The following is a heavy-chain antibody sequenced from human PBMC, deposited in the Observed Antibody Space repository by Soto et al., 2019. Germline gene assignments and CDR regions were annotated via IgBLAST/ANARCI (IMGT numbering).Heavy chain of an antibody. CDR1: GGPISSGGYY. V-gene: IGHV4-31*03. J-gene: IGHJ6*03. Sequence: SETLSLTCTVSGGPISSGGYYWSWVRQHPGKGLEWIGYIYYSGSTYYNPSLKSRVTISVDTSKNQFSLKLSSVTAADTAVYYCARGVPAAMSHYYYYMDVWGKGTTVTVSS. CDR2: IYYSGST. D-gene: IGHD2-2*01. CDR3: ARGVPAAMSHYYYYMDV.